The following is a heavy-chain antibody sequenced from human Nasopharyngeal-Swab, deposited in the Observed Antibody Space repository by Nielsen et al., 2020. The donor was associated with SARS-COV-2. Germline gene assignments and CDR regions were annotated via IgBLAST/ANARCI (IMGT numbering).Heavy chain of an antibody. V-gene: IGHV1-2*06. CDR2: INPNSGGT. Sequence: ASVKVSCKASGYTFTGYYMHWVRQAPGQGLEWMGRINPNSGGTNYAQKFQGRVTMTRDTSISTAYMELSRLRSDDTAVYYCARDRRSGYHYEGKDTYYYYMDVWGKGTTVTVSS. CDR1: GYTFTGYY. J-gene: IGHJ6*03. D-gene: IGHD3-22*01. CDR3: ARDRRSGYHYEGKDTYYYYMDV.